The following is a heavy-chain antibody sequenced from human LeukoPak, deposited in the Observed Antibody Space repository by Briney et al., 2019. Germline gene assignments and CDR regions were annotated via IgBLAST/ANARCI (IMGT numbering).Heavy chain of an antibody. D-gene: IGHD2-2*01. CDR2: ISSSGSTI. CDR1: GFTFSDYY. CDR3: ARRYCSSTSCPRAFDY. J-gene: IGHJ4*02. Sequence: GGSLRLSRAASGFTFSDYYMSWIRQAPGKGLEWVSYISSSGSTIYYADSVKGRFTISRDNAKNSLYLQMNSLRAEDTAVYYCARRYCSSTSCPRAFDYWGQGTLVTVSS. V-gene: IGHV3-11*01.